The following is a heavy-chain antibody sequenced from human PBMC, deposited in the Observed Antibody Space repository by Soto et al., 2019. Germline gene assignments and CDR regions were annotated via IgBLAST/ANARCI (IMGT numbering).Heavy chain of an antibody. D-gene: IGHD6-19*01. V-gene: IGHV3-73*02. CDR2: IRSKANSYAT. CDR3: TRIAVADPIDY. CDR1: GFTFSGSA. Sequence: EVQLVESGGGLVQPGGSLKLSCAASGFTFSGSAMHWVRQASGKGLEWVGRIRSKANSYATAYAASVKGRFTISRDDSKNTAYLQMNSLKTEDTAVYYCTRIAVADPIDYWGQGTLVTVSS. J-gene: IGHJ4*02.